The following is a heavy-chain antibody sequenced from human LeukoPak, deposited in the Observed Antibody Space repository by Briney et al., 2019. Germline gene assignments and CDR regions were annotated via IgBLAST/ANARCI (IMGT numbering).Heavy chain of an antibody. Sequence: GGSLRLSCEASGLIFTNAWMNWVRQAPGKGLEWVGRIISKTDGGTTNYAAPVIGRFSISRDDSKNSLYLQMNSLTSEDTAVYYCAHGSAQYYEYWGQGTLVTVSS. CDR2: IISKTDGGTT. CDR3: AHGSAQYYEY. D-gene: IGHD2-15*01. J-gene: IGHJ1*01. CDR1: GLIFTNAW. V-gene: IGHV3-15*07.